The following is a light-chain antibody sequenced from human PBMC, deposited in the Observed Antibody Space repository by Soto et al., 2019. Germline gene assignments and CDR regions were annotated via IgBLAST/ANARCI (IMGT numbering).Light chain of an antibody. CDR3: QQYNVYSWT. CDR2: EAS. Sequence: DLQMTQSPSTLSGSVGDRVTITCRASQNINSWLAWYQQKPGKAPKLLIYEASSLEKGVPARFGGSGSGTEFTLTISSLQPDDVATYYCQQYNVYSWTFGQGTKVDI. J-gene: IGKJ1*01. V-gene: IGKV1-5*03. CDR1: QNINSW.